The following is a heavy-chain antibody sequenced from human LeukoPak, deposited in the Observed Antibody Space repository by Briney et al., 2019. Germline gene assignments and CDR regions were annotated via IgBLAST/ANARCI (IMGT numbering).Heavy chain of an antibody. D-gene: IGHD4-17*01. CDR2: IYHSGST. CDR3: ARANYGDYGWFDP. CDR1: GFSISSGYY. V-gene: IGHV4-38-2*02. J-gene: IGHJ5*02. Sequence: SETLSLTCTVSGFSISSGYYWGWIRQPPGKGLGWIGSIYHSGSTYYNPSLESRVTISGDTSKNQFSLKLSSVTAADTAVYYCARANYGDYGWFDPWGQGTLVTVSS.